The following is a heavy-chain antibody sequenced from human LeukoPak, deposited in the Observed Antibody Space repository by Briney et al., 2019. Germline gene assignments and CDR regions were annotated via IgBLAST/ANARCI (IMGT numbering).Heavy chain of an antibody. Sequence: ASVKVSCKTSGYAFTHYYIKWVRQAPGQGLEWVGWISAYNGITNYAQKLQGRVTMTIDTSTSTAYMELRSLRSDDTAVYYCARANWGAGYYSGMDVWGQGTTVTVSS. J-gene: IGHJ6*02. V-gene: IGHV1-18*01. CDR3: ARANWGAGYYSGMDV. CDR1: GYAFTHYY. CDR2: ISAYNGIT. D-gene: IGHD7-27*01.